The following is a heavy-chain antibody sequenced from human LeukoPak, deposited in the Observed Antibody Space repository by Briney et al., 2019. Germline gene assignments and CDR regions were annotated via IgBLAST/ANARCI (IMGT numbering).Heavy chain of an antibody. CDR2: IYTSGST. D-gene: IGHD5-12*01. J-gene: IGHJ6*03. Sequence: SETLSLTCTVPGGSTSIYYWSSIRQPPRKRLEWRGYIYTSGSTNYNPSLKSRVTIPVDTSKNKFSLKLSSVPAADTAVYYCARHVVYSGYDLYDYYMDVWGKGTTVTVSS. V-gene: IGHV4-4*09. CDR1: GGSTSIYY. CDR3: ARHVVYSGYDLYDYYMDV.